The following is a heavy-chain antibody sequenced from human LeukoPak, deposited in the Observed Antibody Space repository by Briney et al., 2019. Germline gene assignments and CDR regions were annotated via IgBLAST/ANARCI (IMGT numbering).Heavy chain of an antibody. Sequence: PGGSLRLSCAASGFTFSSYAMHWVRQAPGKGLEWVAVISYDGSNKYYADSVKGRFTISRDNSKNTLYLQMNSLRAEDTAVYYCARENSGWYEVYYYMDVWGKGTTVTVSS. D-gene: IGHD6-19*01. V-gene: IGHV3-30-3*01. CDR2: ISYDGSNK. CDR3: ARENSGWYEVYYYMDV. J-gene: IGHJ6*03. CDR1: GFTFSSYA.